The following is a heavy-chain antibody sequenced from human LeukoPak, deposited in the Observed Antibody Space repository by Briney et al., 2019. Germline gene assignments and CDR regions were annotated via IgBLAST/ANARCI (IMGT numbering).Heavy chain of an antibody. CDR1: GFTFGSYA. J-gene: IGHJ5*02. Sequence: GGSLRLSCAASGFTFGSYAMTWVRQAPGKGLEWVSSIDASGGSTYYADSVKGRFTISRDNPKNTFYLQMNTLRADDTAVYYCAKGSGSGWYGWFAPWGQGTLVTVSS. CDR3: AKGSGSGWYGWFAP. CDR2: IDASGGST. V-gene: IGHV3-23*01. D-gene: IGHD6-19*01.